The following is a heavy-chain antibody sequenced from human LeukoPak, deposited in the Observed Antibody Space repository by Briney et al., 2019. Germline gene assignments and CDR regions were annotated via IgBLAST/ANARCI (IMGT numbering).Heavy chain of an antibody. CDR1: GYSFTSYW. CDR2: IYPGDSDT. J-gene: IGHJ3*02. CDR3: ARQTYYYDSSGYFAGDQIAFDI. V-gene: IGHV5-51*01. Sequence: GESLKISCKGSGYSFTSYWIGWVRQMPGNGLEWMGIIYPGDSDTRYSPSFQGQVAISADKSISTAYLQWSSLKASDTAMYYCARQTYYYDSSGYFAGDQIAFDIWGQGTMVTVSS. D-gene: IGHD3-22*01.